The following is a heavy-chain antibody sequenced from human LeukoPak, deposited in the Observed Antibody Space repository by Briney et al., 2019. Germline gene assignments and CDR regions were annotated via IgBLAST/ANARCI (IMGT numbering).Heavy chain of an antibody. J-gene: IGHJ4*02. CDR1: GFTFSSYW. D-gene: IGHD3-3*01. CDR2: ISYDGSNK. CDR3: ARAGRFLEWLFPFLDY. V-gene: IGHV3-30-3*01. Sequence: PGGSLRLSCAASGFTFSSYWMSWVRQAPGKGLEWVAVISYDGSNKYYADSVKGRFTISRDNSKNTLYLQMNSLRAEDTAVYYCARAGRFLEWLFPFLDYWGQGTLVTVSS.